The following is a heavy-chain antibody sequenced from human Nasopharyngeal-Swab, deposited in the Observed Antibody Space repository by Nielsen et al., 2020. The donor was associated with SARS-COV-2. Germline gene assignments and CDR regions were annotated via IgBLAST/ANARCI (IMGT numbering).Heavy chain of an antibody. CDR2: ISSNGGST. Sequence: GESLKISCSASGFTFSGYAMHWVRQAPGKGLEYVSAISSNGGSTYYADSVKGRFTISRDNSKNTLYLQMSSLRAEDTAVYYCVKYYYGSGSYSNVGAFDIWGQGTMVTVSS. CDR3: VKYYYGSGSYSNVGAFDI. CDR1: GFTFSGYA. J-gene: IGHJ3*02. V-gene: IGHV3-64D*06. D-gene: IGHD3-10*01.